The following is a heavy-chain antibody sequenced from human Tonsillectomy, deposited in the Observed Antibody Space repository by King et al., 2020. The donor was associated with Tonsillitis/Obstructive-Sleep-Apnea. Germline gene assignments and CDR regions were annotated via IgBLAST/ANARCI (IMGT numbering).Heavy chain of an antibody. D-gene: IGHD3-22*01. CDR1: GFTFSSYS. Sequence: VQLVESGGGLVKPGGSLRLSCAASGFTFSSYSMNWVRQAPGKGLEWVSSISSSSSYIYYADSVKGRFTISRDNAKNSLYLQMNSLRAEDTAVYYCARGQYYYDSTGGVPPDHDAFDIWGQGTMVTVSS. CDR3: ARGQYYYDSTGGVPPDHDAFDI. CDR2: ISSSSSYI. J-gene: IGHJ3*02. V-gene: IGHV3-21*01.